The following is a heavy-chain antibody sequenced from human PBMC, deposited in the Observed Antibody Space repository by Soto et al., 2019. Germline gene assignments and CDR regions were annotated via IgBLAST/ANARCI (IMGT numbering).Heavy chain of an antibody. V-gene: IGHV5-10-1*01. J-gene: IGHJ4*02. D-gene: IGHD6-13*01. CDR3: ARYPPVSREAYYFDY. Sequence: GESLKISCKGSGYSFAGYWITWVRQKPGKGLEWMGRIDPSDSQTYYSPSFRGHVTISATKSITTVFLQWSSLRASDTAMYYCARYPPVSREAYYFDYWGQGTLVTVSS. CDR2: IDPSDSQT. CDR1: GYSFAGYW.